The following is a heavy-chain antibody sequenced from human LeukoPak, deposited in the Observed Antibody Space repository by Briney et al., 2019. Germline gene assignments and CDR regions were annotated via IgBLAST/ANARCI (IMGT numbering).Heavy chain of an antibody. D-gene: IGHD6-19*01. V-gene: IGHV1-69*04. CDR2: IIPILGIA. CDR1: GGTFSSYA. Sequence: ASVKVSCKASGGTFSSYAISWVRQAPGQGLEWMGRIIPILGIANYAQKFQGRVTITADKSTSTAYMELSSLRSEDTAVYYCATGPIAVAGSYLDYWGQGTLVTVSS. J-gene: IGHJ4*02. CDR3: ATGPIAVAGSYLDY.